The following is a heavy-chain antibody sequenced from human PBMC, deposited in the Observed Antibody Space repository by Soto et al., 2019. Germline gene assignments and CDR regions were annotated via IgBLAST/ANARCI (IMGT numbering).Heavy chain of an antibody. V-gene: IGHV1-18*04. CDR1: GYTFTSYG. CDR3: AGERWGSNTIYYFDY. Sequence: QVQLVQSGADVKKPGASVKVSCKASGYTFTSYGISWVRQAPGQGLEWMGWISAYNGDTKYAQKLQGRVTMTTDTSTSTAYMELRSLRSDDTAVYYCAGERWGSNTIYYFDYWGQGTLVTVSS. D-gene: IGHD3-16*01. CDR2: ISAYNGDT. J-gene: IGHJ4*02.